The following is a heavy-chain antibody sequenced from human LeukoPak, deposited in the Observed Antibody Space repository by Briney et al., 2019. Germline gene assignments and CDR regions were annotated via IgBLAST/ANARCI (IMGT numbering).Heavy chain of an antibody. CDR2: ISAYNGNT. J-gene: IGHJ4*02. Sequence: GASVKVSCKASGYTFTSYGISWVRQAPGQGLEWMGWISAYNGNTNYAQKLQGRVTMTTDTPTSTAYMELRSLRSDDTAVYYCARDRVRLYSKGYFDYWGQGTLVTVSS. CDR3: ARDRVRLYSKGYFDY. V-gene: IGHV1-18*01. D-gene: IGHD4-11*01. CDR1: GYTFTSYG.